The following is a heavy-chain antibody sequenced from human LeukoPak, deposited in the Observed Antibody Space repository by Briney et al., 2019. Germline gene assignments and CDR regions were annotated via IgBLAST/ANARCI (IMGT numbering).Heavy chain of an antibody. J-gene: IGHJ3*02. Sequence: PGGSLRLSCAASGFTFSSYSMNWVRQAPGKGLEWVSSISSSSSYIYYADSVKGRFTISRDNAKNSLYLQMNSLRAEDTAVYYCARDSDEVIEIDAFDIWGQGTMVTVSS. CDR2: ISSSSSYI. V-gene: IGHV3-21*01. CDR1: GFTFSSYS. D-gene: IGHD5-24*01. CDR3: ARDSDEVIEIDAFDI.